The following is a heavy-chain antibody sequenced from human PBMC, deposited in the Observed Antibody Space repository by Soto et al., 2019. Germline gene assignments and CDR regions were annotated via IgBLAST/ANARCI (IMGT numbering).Heavy chain of an antibody. D-gene: IGHD3-16*02. J-gene: IGHJ4*02. CDR2: IVVGSGNT. Sequence: GASVKVSCKASGFTFTSSAVQWVRQARGQRLEWIGWIVVGSGNTNYAQKFQERVTITRDMSTSTAYMELSSLRSEDTAVYYCAAHYDYVWGSYRYALNFDYWGQGTLVTVSS. V-gene: IGHV1-58*01. CDR1: GFTFTSSA. CDR3: AAHYDYVWGSYRYALNFDY.